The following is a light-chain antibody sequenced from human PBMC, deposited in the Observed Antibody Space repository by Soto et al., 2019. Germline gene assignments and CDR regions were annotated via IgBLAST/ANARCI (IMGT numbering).Light chain of an antibody. CDR3: QQRSNWPPWT. CDR2: DAS. Sequence: MPLSPTTLSVSPGERATLSCRSSQIVSVNLAWYQQKPGQAPRLLIYDASNRATGIPARFSGSGSGTDFTLTISSLEPEDFAVYYCQQRSNWPPWTFGQGTKV. J-gene: IGKJ1*01. CDR1: QIVSVN. V-gene: IGKV3-11*01.